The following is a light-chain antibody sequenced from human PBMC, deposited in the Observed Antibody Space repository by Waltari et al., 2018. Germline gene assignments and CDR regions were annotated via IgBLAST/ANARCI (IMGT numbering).Light chain of an antibody. CDR2: RND. V-gene: IGLV1-44*01. CDR1: SSNIGSNV. CDR3: ASWDDSLNGRWE. J-gene: IGLJ3*02. Sequence: QSVLTQPPSASGTPGQRVTISCSGRSSNIGSNVVNWYQQVPGTTPKLLIYRNDQRPSGGPDRFSGSKSGTSASLAISGLRPEDEAEYYCASWDDSLNGRWEFGGGTKVTVL.